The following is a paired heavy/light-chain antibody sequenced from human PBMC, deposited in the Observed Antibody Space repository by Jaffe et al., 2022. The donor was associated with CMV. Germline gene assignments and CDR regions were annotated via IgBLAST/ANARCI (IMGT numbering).Light chain of an antibody. CDR1: NSNIGSNS. J-gene: IGLJ2*01. CDR3: AAWDDSLNGPV. CDR2: SNN. Sequence: QSVLTQPPSASGTPGQRVTISCSGSNSNIGSNSVNWYQQLSGTAPKLLMFSNNQRPSGVPDRFSGSKSRTSASLAISGLQSDDEADYYCAAWDDSLNGPVFGGGTKLTVL. V-gene: IGLV1-44*01.
Heavy chain of an antibody. Sequence: QVQLVQSGAEVKKPGASVTVSCKASGYPFSSYGISWVRQAPGQGLEWMGWISGYDGKIKYAQKFQARVILTTDTSTSTAYMELRGLRSDDTAVYYCARGSSRGWFLFDFWGQGTLVNVSS. J-gene: IGHJ4*02. D-gene: IGHD6-19*01. CDR2: ISGYDGKI. V-gene: IGHV1-18*01. CDR1: GYPFSSYG. CDR3: ARGSSRGWFLFDF.